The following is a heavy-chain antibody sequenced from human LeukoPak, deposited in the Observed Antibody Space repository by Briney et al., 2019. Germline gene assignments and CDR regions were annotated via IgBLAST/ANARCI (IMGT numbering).Heavy chain of an antibody. J-gene: IGHJ4*02. CDR1: GITLSNYG. V-gene: IGHV3-21*01. D-gene: IGHD2-2*01. CDR2: ISSSSSYI. Sequence: PGGSLRLSCAVSGITLSNYGMSWVRQAPGKGLEWVSSISSSSSYIYYADSVKGRFTISRDNAKNSLYLQMNSLRAEDTAVYYCARDCRGSCSSTQPEGYWGQGTLVTVSS. CDR3: ARDCRGSCSSTQPEGY.